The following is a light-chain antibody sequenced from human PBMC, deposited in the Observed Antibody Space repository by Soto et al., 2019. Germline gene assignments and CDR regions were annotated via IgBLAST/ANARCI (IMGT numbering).Light chain of an antibody. V-gene: IGLV2-14*01. J-gene: IGLJ1*01. CDR2: EVT. Sequence: QSVLTQPASVSGSPGQSITISCTGTSSDVGGYNYVSWYQQHPDKAPKLMIYEVTNRPSGVSNRLSGSKSGNTASLTISGLQAEDEADYYCSSYTSRSTLGVFGTGTKLTVL. CDR3: SSYTSRSTLGV. CDR1: SSDVGGYNY.